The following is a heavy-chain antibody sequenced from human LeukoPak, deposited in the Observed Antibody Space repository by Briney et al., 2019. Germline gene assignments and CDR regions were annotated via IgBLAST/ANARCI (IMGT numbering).Heavy chain of an antibody. CDR3: ARASSARYLEIGGMGATSRRRRSDTWFDP. J-gene: IGHJ5*02. CDR2: INHSGST. CDR1: GGSFSGYY. V-gene: IGHV4-34*01. Sequence: SETLSLTCAVYGGSFSGYYWSWIRQPPGKGLEWIGEINHSGSTNYNPSLKSRVTISVDTSKNQFSLKLSSVTAADTAVYYCARASSARYLEIGGMGATSRRRRSDTWFDPWGQGTLVTVSS. D-gene: IGHD1-26*01.